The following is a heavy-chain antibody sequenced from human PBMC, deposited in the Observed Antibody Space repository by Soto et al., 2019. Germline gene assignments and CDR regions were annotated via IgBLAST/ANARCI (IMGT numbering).Heavy chain of an antibody. V-gene: IGHV4-39*01. J-gene: IGHJ4*02. CDR1: GDSINSSDYH. Sequence: QVQLQESGPGLVKPSETLSLICTVSGDSINSSDYHWGWIRPAPGKGLEWIGSVCYLWATPSNPSLKSRVTISVATPGSQFPLKLRPVTAADTAVYYCARLYMALDYWGQGSLVTVSS. CDR3: ARLYMALDY. CDR2: VCYLWAT. D-gene: IGHD3-10*01.